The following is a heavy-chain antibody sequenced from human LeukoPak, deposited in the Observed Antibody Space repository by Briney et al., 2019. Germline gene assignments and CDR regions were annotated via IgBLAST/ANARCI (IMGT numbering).Heavy chain of an antibody. CDR3: ARDIHIPPVVITMVRGVNFDY. J-gene: IGHJ4*02. CDR2: IYYSGST. Sequence: SETLSLTCTVSGGSISSSSYYWGWIRQPPGKGLEWIGSIYYSGSTYYNPSLKSRVTISVDTSKNQFSLKLSSVTAADTAVYYCARDIHIPPVVITMVRGVNFDYWGQGTLVTVSS. D-gene: IGHD3-10*01. V-gene: IGHV4-39*07. CDR1: GGSISSSSYY.